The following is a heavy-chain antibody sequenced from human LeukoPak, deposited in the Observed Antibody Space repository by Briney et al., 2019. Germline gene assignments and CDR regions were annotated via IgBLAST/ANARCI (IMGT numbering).Heavy chain of an antibody. D-gene: IGHD5-12*01. CDR1: GGSFSGYY. V-gene: IGHV4-34*01. Sequence: SETLSLTCAVYGGSFSGYYWSWIRQPLGKGLEWIGEINHSGSTNYNPSLKSRVTISVDTSKNQFSLKLSSVTAADTAVYYCARWVATSDYWGQGTLVTVSS. CDR3: ARWVATSDY. CDR2: INHSGST. J-gene: IGHJ4*02.